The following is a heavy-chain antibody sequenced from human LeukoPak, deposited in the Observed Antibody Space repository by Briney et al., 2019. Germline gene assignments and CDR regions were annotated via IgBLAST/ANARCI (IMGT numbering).Heavy chain of an antibody. D-gene: IGHD3-3*01. V-gene: IGHV3-53*01. CDR3: ARAGSSYDLDY. J-gene: IGHJ4*02. CDR1: GSTVSSNY. Sequence: GGSLRLSCAASGSTVSSNYMSWVRQAPGKGLEWVSVIYSGGSTYYADSVKGRFTISRDNSKNTLYLQMNSLRAEDAAVYYCARAGSSYDLDYWGQGTLVTVSS. CDR2: IYSGGST.